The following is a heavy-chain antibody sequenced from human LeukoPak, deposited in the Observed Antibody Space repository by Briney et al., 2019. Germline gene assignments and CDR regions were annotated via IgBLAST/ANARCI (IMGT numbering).Heavy chain of an antibody. CDR2: IYHSGST. CDR1: GGSISSGGYS. D-gene: IGHD5-18*01. J-gene: IGHJ5*02. Sequence: SETLSLTCAVSGGSISSGGYSWSWIRQPPGKGLEWIGYIYHSGSTYYNPSLKSRVTISVDRSKNQFSLKLSSVTAADTAVYYCARAAQLWFNWLDPWGQGTLVTVSS. V-gene: IGHV4-30-2*01. CDR3: ARAAQLWFNWLDP.